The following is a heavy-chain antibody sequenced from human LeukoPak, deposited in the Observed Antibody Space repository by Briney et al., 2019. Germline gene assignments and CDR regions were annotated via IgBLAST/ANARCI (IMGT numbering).Heavy chain of an antibody. Sequence: PGRSLRLSCAASGFTFSNYAMHWVRQAPGKGLEWVAVISYDGSKKYYADSVKGRFTISRDNSKNTLYLQMNSLRAEDTAVYYCATGNDAADYWGQGTLVTVSS. D-gene: IGHD1-1*01. CDR2: ISYDGSKK. V-gene: IGHV3-30-3*01. J-gene: IGHJ4*02. CDR1: GFTFSNYA. CDR3: ATGNDAADY.